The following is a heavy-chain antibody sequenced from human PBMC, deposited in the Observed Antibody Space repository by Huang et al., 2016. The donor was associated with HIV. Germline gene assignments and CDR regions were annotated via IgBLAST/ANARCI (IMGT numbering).Heavy chain of an antibody. J-gene: IGHJ6*02. Sequence: EVHLVESGGDLVQPGGSLRLSCVASGFNFSAYWMSWVRQAPGKGLGWVDNIKQDGSEKNYVDSVKGRFTISRDNAKNSVYLQLTSRRAEDTAVYYCARGGIYYDVLTGRHYYYNGLDVWGQGTTVTVSS. CDR2: IKQDGSEK. CDR1: GFNFSAYW. V-gene: IGHV3-7*01. CDR3: ARGGIYYDVLTGRHYYYNGLDV. D-gene: IGHD3-9*01.